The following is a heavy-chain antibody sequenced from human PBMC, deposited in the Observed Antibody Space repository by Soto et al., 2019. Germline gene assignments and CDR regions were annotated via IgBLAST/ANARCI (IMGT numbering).Heavy chain of an antibody. CDR1: GGSISSSSYY. V-gene: IGHV4-39*01. Sequence: SETLSLTCTVSGGSISSSSYYWGWIRQPPGKGLEWIGSIYYSGSTYYNPSLKSRVTISVDTSKNQFSLELSSVTAADTAVYYCARSSSIAARAGPLYYFDYWGQGTLVTVSS. J-gene: IGHJ4*02. CDR3: ARSSSIAARAGPLYYFDY. D-gene: IGHD6-6*01. CDR2: IYYSGST.